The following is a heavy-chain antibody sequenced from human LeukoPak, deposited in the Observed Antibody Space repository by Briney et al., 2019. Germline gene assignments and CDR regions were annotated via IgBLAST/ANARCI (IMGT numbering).Heavy chain of an antibody. CDR2: MSHSGST. Sequence: PSETLSLTCGVSGYSISSGYHWGWIRQPTGKGLEWIGSMSHSGSTYYNPSLKSRVTISVDTSKNQFSLKLSSVPAAGTAVYYGAREGHYFEYWGQGTLVTVSS. CDR3: AREGHYFEY. J-gene: IGHJ4*02. CDR1: GYSISSGYH. V-gene: IGHV4-38-2*02.